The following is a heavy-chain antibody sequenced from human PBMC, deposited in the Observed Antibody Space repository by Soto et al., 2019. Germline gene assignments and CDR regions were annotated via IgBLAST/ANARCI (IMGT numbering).Heavy chain of an antibody. J-gene: IGHJ3*02. CDR2: INPATGAA. CDR1: GYPVTAYY. CDR3: ARGGGVGVAGSAAFDM. V-gene: IGHV1-2*02. Sequence: QLHLVQSGAVVKKPGASVTVSCSASGYPVTAYYMHWVRQAPGRGLEWMGGINPATGAAKYTQTFQGRVTMTRAPSTSTVFMELSGLTSEDTAFFYCARGGGVGVAGSAAFDMWGQGTLVTVSS. D-gene: IGHD3-3*01.